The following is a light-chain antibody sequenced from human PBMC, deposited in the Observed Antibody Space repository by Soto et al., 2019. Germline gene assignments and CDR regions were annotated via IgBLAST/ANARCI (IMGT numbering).Light chain of an antibody. CDR3: QQHGTT. Sequence: EIAVTQSPGTLSLYRGERDTLSCRASQSLSNSELAWYQQKPGQAPRLLIYGASSRTTGIPDSFSGSGSGTDFTLTISRLEPEDSAVYYCQQHGTTFGQGTKVEIK. J-gene: IGKJ1*01. CDR2: GAS. V-gene: IGKV3-20*01. CDR1: QSLSNSE.